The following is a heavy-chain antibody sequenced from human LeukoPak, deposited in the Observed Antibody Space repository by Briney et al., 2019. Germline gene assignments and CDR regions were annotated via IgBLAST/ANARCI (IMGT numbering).Heavy chain of an antibody. CDR2: INHSGST. V-gene: IGHV4-34*01. J-gene: IGHJ4*02. CDR1: GGSFSGYY. D-gene: IGHD5-24*01. Sequence: PSETLSLTCAVYGGSFSGYYWSWIRQPPGKGLEWIGEINHSGSTNYNPSLKSRVTISVDTSKNQFSLKLSSVTAADTAVYYCARAQDDPSAFDYWGQGTLVTVSS. CDR3: ARAQDDPSAFDY.